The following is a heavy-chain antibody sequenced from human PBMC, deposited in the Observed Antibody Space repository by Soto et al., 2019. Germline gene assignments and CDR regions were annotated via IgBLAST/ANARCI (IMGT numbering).Heavy chain of an antibody. V-gene: IGHV4-59*12. CDR1: GDSIISYY. Sequence: PSETLSLTCTVSGDSIISYYWTWIRQPPGKGLEWIAFIYYGGSINYNPSLKSRVAISVDTSKNQFSLNLNSVTAADTAVYYCARDKITGLFDYWGQGTLVTVSS. CDR3: ARDKITGLFDY. D-gene: IGHD2-8*02. CDR2: IYYGGSI. J-gene: IGHJ4*02.